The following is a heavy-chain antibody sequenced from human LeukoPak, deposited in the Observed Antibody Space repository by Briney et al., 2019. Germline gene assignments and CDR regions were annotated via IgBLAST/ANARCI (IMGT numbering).Heavy chain of an antibody. Sequence: PGGSLRLSCAASGFTFSDYYMSWIRQAPGKGLEWVSYISSSSSYTNYADSVKGRFTISRDNAKNSLYLQMNSLRAEDTAVYYCARLSIPSSYSSSWGYYYGMDVWGQGTTVTVSS. CDR3: ARLSIPSSYSSSWGYYYGMDV. CDR2: ISSSSSYT. V-gene: IGHV3-11*03. J-gene: IGHJ6*02. D-gene: IGHD6-13*01. CDR1: GFTFSDYY.